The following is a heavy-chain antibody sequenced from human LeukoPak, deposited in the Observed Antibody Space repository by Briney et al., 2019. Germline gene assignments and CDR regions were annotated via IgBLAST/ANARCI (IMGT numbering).Heavy chain of an antibody. D-gene: IGHD3-22*01. J-gene: IGHJ3*02. CDR3: ARQITMIEEGAFDI. V-gene: IGHV1-69*13. CDR1: GGTFNRYA. Sequence: SVKVSCKASGGTFNRYAISWVRQATGQGLEWMGGIIPIIGTVNYAQKFQGRVTITADESTSTAYMELSSLRSEDTAVYYCARQITMIEEGAFDIWGQGTMVTVSS. CDR2: IIPIIGTV.